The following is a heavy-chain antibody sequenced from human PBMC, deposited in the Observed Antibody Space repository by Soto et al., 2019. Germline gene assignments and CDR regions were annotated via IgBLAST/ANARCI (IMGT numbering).Heavy chain of an antibody. V-gene: IGHV1-69*02. CDR1: GGTFSNDI. CDR2: IIPLLDIA. CDR3: ARVSFFRSPRSGYYTIDH. J-gene: IGHJ4*02. D-gene: IGHD5-12*01. Sequence: SVKVSCKTSGGTFSNDIITWVRQAPGQGLEWMGRIIPLLDIANYAQKFQGRVTITADKSTSTAYMELNSLRSEDTAVYYCARVSFFRSPRSGYYTIDHCGQGTLVTV.